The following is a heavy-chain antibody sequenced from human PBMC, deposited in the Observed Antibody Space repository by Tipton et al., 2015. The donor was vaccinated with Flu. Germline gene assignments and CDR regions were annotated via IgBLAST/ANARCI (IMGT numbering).Heavy chain of an antibody. Sequence: QVQLVQSGGGVVQPGGSLRLSCAASGFTFSNYGIHWVRQAPGKGLEWVAFIRYDGSVKYYADSVKGRFTISRDNSKNTLSLEMNSLRAEDTAVYYCAKDSHEFFYDRSDWWYFDVWGRGTLVTVSS. D-gene: IGHD3-22*01. J-gene: IGHJ2*01. CDR1: GFTFSNYG. CDR2: IRYDGSVK. V-gene: IGHV3-30*02. CDR3: AKDSHEFFYDRSDWWYFDV.